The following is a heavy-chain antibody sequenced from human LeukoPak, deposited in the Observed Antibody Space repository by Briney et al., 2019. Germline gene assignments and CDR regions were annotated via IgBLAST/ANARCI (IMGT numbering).Heavy chain of an antibody. J-gene: IGHJ4*02. V-gene: IGHV4-34*01. CDR3: GTFSFGY. CDR2: INHSGST. Sequence: SETLSLTCAVYGGSFSGYYWSWIRQPPGKGLEWIGEINHSGSTNYNPSLKSRVTISVDTSKNQFSLKLSSVTAADTAVYYCGTFSFGYWGQGTLVTVSS. CDR1: GGSFSGYY.